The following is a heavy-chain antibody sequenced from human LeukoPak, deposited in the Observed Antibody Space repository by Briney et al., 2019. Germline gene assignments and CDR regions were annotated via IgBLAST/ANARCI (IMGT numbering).Heavy chain of an antibody. CDR1: GYTFTSYG. CDR3: ARGAPTYYYGSGVFDP. D-gene: IGHD3-10*01. Sequence: ASVKVSCKASGYTFTSYGISWVRQAPGQGLEWMGWISAYNGNTNYAQKLQGRVTMTTDTSTSTAYMELRSLRSDDTAVCYCARGAPTYYYGSGVFDPWGQGTLVTVSS. J-gene: IGHJ5*02. CDR2: ISAYNGNT. V-gene: IGHV1-18*01.